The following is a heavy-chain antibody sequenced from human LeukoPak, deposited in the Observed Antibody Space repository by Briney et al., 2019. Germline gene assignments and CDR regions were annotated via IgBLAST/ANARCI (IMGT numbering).Heavy chain of an antibody. V-gene: IGHV1-46*01. CDR3: ARYTADSGSYSAAYFDY. CDR1: GYTFTSYY. CDR2: INPSGGST. D-gene: IGHD1-26*01. J-gene: IGHJ4*02. Sequence: ASVKVSCKASGYTFTSYYMHWVRQAPGQGLEWMGIINPSGGSTSYAQKFQGRVTMTRDMPTSTDYMELSSLRSEDTAVYYCARYTADSGSYSAAYFDYWGQGTLVTVSS.